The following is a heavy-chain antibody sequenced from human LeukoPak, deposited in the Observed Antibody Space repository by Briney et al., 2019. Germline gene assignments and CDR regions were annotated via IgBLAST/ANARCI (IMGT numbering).Heavy chain of an antibody. CDR3: ARQGYYDRSGYYS. Sequence: PGGSLRLSCAASGFTFSDYYMSWVRQAPGKGLEWVASIKHDESEKYYVDSLKGRITISRDNDKNSLFLQMNSLRDEDTAVYYCARQGYYDRSGYYSWGQGTLVTVSS. CDR1: GFTFSDYY. CDR2: IKHDESEK. J-gene: IGHJ4*02. D-gene: IGHD3-22*01. V-gene: IGHV3-7*01.